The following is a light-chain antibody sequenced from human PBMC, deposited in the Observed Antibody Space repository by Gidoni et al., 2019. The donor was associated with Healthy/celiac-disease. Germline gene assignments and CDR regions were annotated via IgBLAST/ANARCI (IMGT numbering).Light chain of an antibody. J-gene: IGKJ4*01. CDR1: QSISSY. CDR2: AAI. Sequence: DIHITQSPSSLSASVGDRVTITCRASQSISSYLNWYQQKPGKAPKLLIYAAISWQSGVPSRFSGSGSGTDFTLTIRSLQPEDFATYYCQQSYSTLTYGGGTKVEIK. V-gene: IGKV1-39*01. CDR3: QQSYSTLT.